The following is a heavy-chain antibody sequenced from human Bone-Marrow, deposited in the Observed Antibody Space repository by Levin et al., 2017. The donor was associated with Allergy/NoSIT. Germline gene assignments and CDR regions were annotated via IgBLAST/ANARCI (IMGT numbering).Heavy chain of an antibody. D-gene: IGHD4-17*01. CDR3: AKNYGDRVNWFDS. J-gene: IGHJ5*01. CDR1: GFPFGSHA. Sequence: GGSLRLSCAASGFPFGSHAMSWVRQAPGKGLEWVSGVYGSGISTFYADSVKGRFTISRDNSKNRVYLQMNSLRAEDMAVYYCAKNYGDRVNWFDSWGQGTLVTVSS. V-gene: IGHV3-23*05. CDR2: VYGSGIST.